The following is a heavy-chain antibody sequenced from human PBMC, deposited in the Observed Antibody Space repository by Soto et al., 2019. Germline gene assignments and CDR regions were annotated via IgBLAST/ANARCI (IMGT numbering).Heavy chain of an antibody. J-gene: IGHJ6*01. D-gene: IGHD2-15*01. CDR3: AGETRYRRGGSCYGLDV. Sequence: TLSPTRHFSGGYIVGGRYYWSWIRPHPGKGMEWIGYIYYSGSTYYNPSLKSRVTISVDTSKNQFSLKLSSVTAADTAVYYCAGETRYRRGGSCYGLDVCGQATMVTVSS. CDR1: GGYIVGGRYY. V-gene: IGHV4-31*03. CDR2: IYYSGST.